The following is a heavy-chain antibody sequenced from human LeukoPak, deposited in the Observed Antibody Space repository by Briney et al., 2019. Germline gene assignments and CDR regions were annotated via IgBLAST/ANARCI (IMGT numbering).Heavy chain of an antibody. D-gene: IGHD3-22*01. CDR3: AKGGDSSGYYP. Sequence: GGSLRLSCAASGFTFSSYSMNWVRQAPGKGLEWVSVVSGSGGTTYYADSVKGRFTISRDNFKNTLYLQMNSLRVEDAAVYYCAKGGDSSGYYPWGQGTLVTVSS. V-gene: IGHV3-23*01. J-gene: IGHJ5*02. CDR2: VSGSGGTT. CDR1: GFTFSSYS.